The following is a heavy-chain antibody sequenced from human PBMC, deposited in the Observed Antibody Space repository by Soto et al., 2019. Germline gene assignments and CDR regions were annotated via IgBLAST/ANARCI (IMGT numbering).Heavy chain of an antibody. CDR1: GFDFRSYE. Sequence: HPGGSLRLSCETSGFDFRSYEMNWVRQAPGKGLEWVSNIRANDESIYYADSVKGRVSVSRDNAKNSLFLEMNSLRVDDTAVYYCARETLRDAIDIWGQGTMVTVSS. J-gene: IGHJ3*02. CDR2: IRANDESI. V-gene: IGHV3-48*03. CDR3: ARETLRDAIDI.